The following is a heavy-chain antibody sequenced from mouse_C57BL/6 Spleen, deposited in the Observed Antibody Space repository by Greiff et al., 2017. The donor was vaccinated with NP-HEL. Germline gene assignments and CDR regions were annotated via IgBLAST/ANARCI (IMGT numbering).Heavy chain of an antibody. CDR1: GFTFSSYT. CDR2: ISGGGGNT. CDR3: ARQRIQRYFDV. Sequence: DVQLVESGGGLVKPGGSLKLSCAASGFTFSSYTMSWVRQTPEKRLEWVATISGGGGNTYYPDSVKGRFTISRDNAKNTLYLQMSSLRSEDTALYYCARQRIQRYFDVWGTGTTVTVSS. V-gene: IGHV5-9*01. J-gene: IGHJ1*03.